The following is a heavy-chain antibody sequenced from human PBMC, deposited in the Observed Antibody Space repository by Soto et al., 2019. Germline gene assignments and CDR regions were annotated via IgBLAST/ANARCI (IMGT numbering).Heavy chain of an antibody. CDR1: GGSFSGYY. CDR3: GREGGAVVGTSLSPFDY. D-gene: IGHD6-19*01. Sequence: PSETLSLTCAVYGGSFSGYYWSWIRQPPGKGLEWIGEINHSGSTNYNPSLKSRVTISVDTSKNQFSLKLSSVTAADTAVYYCGREGGAVVGTSLSPFDYWGQGTLVTGS. J-gene: IGHJ4*02. V-gene: IGHV4-34*01. CDR2: INHSGST.